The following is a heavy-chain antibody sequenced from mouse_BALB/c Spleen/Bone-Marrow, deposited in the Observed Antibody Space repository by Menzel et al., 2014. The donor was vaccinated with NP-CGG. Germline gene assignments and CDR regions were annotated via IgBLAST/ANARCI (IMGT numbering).Heavy chain of an antibody. Sequence: LQQSGSELVRPGDSVKLSCKASGYTFINYWIHWVKQRPGQGLEWIGNFYPGSGTTNYDEKFKTKATLTVDTFSSTAYMQLSSLTSEDSAVYYCTKGNYFFDYWGQGTTLTVSS. D-gene: IGHD2-1*01. J-gene: IGHJ2*01. V-gene: IGHV1S22*01. CDR1: GYTFINYW. CDR3: TKGNYFFDY. CDR2: FYPGSGTT.